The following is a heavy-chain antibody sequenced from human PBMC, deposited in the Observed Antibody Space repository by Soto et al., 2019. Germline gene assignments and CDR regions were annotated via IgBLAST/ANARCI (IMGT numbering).Heavy chain of an antibody. D-gene: IGHD3-10*01. V-gene: IGHV1-18*01. CDR2: INVYNGNT. Sequence: QVQLVQSGGEVKKPGASVKVSCKASGYTFPNYGISWVRQAPGQGLEWMGWINVYNGNTKYAQKVQGRVTMTTDTSTSTAYMELRSLRSDATAVYYCARGVGSGSYYNQYNWFAPWGQETLVTVSS. CDR3: ARGVGSGSYYNQYNWFAP. CDR1: GYTFPNYG. J-gene: IGHJ5*02.